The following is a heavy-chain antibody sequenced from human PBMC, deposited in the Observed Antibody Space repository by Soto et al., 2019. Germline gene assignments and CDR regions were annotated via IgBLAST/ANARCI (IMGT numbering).Heavy chain of an antibody. CDR1: GFTFSIYA. J-gene: IGHJ5*02. CDR3: ARGPYRNTYNWFDS. CDR2: ISASGGST. D-gene: IGHD5-12*01. Sequence: GGSLRLSCAASGFTFSIYAMSWVRQAPGKGLEWVSAISASGGSTYYADSVKGRFTISRDNAKNSLYLQMNSLGAEDTAVYYCARGPYRNTYNWFDSWGQGTLVTVSS. V-gene: IGHV3-23*01.